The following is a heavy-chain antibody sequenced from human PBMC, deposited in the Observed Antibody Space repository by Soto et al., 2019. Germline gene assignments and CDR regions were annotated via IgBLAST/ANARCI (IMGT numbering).Heavy chain of an antibody. V-gene: IGHV1-18*04. CDR1: GYTFTSFG. J-gene: IGHJ4*02. CDR2: ISGYSANT. Sequence: QIHLVQSGAEVKKPGASVKVSCKASGYTFTSFGISWVRQAPGQGLEWMGWISGYSANTHYAHKVQGRVSITTDTSTNTAYMELRSLRSDDTAVYYCARGTGDLAYWGQGTLVTVSS. CDR3: ARGTGDLAY. D-gene: IGHD7-27*01.